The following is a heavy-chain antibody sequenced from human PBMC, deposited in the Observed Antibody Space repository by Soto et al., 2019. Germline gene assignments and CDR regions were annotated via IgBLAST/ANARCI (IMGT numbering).Heavy chain of an antibody. J-gene: IGHJ4*02. CDR3: ARAGYCSGGSCSVDY. Sequence: SVKVSCKASGGTFSSYTISWVRQAPGQGLEWMGRIIPILGIANYAQKFQGRVTITADKSTSTAYMELSSLRSEDTAVYYCARAGYCSGGSCSVDYWGKGTLVTVSS. D-gene: IGHD2-15*01. V-gene: IGHV1-69*02. CDR1: GGTFSSYT. CDR2: IIPILGIA.